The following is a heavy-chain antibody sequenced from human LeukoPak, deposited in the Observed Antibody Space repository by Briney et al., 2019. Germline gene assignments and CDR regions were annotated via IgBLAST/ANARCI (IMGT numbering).Heavy chain of an antibody. D-gene: IGHD5-18*01. V-gene: IGHV3-30*02. Sequence: GGSLRLSCAASGFTFSSYGMHWVRQAPGKGLEWVAFIRYDGSNKYYADSVKGRFTISRDNSKNTLYLQMNSLRAEDTAVYYCAKVGNVDTAMVTDHWGQGTLVTVSS. J-gene: IGHJ4*02. CDR3: AKVGNVDTAMVTDH. CDR2: IRYDGSNK. CDR1: GFTFSSYG.